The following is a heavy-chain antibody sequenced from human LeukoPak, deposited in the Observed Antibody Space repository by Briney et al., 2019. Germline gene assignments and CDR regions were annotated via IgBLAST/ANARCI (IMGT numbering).Heavy chain of an antibody. V-gene: IGHV3-15*01. CDR1: GFTFSTAW. Sequence: GGSLRLSCAASGFTFSTAWMSWVRQAPGKGLEWVGRIKSKTDGGTTDYAAPVKGRFTISRDDSKNTLYLQMSSLKTEDTAVYYCTTDQGGYSAYYNFDYWGQGTLVTVSS. CDR3: TTDQGGYSAYYNFDY. D-gene: IGHD5-12*01. J-gene: IGHJ4*02. CDR2: IKSKTDGGTT.